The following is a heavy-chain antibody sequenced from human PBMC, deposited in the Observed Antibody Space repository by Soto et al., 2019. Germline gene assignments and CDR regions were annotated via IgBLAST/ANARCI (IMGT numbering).Heavy chain of an antibody. Sequence: PGGSLRLSCAASGFTVSSNYMSWVRQAPGKGLEWVSVIYSGGSTYYADSVKGRFTISRDNSKNTLYLQMNSLRAEDTAVYYCARELSGYAEKYYYYYMDVWGKGTTVTVS. CDR2: IYSGGST. J-gene: IGHJ6*03. CDR1: GFTVSSNY. V-gene: IGHV3-66*01. D-gene: IGHD3-22*01. CDR3: ARELSGYAEKYYYYYMDV.